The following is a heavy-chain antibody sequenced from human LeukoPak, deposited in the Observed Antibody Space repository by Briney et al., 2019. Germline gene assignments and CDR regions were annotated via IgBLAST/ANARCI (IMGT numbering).Heavy chain of an antibody. D-gene: IGHD1-26*01. CDR3: ARTRSSGGYSGADY. CDR1: GFIFSTYG. CDR2: LNWNGGST. V-gene: IGHV3-20*04. Sequence: GGSLRLSCAASGFIFSTYGMYWVRQAPGKGLEWVSGLNWNGGSTGYADSLQGRFTISRDNAKNSLYLQMTSLRAEDTALYYCARTRSSGGYSGADYWGQGTLVTVSS. J-gene: IGHJ4*02.